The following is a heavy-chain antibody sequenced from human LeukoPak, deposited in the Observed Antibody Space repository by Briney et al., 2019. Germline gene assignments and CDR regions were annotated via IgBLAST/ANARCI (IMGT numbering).Heavy chain of an antibody. J-gene: IGHJ4*02. V-gene: IGHV3-48*01. CDR2: ISSSSSTI. D-gene: IGHD3-22*01. CDR3: AKDGHYYDSSGVVDY. CDR1: GFTFSSYS. Sequence: GGSLRLSCAASGFTFSSYSMNWVRQAPGKGLEWVSYISSSSSTIYYADSVKGRFTISRDNSKNTLYLQMNSLRAEDTAVYYCAKDGHYYDSSGVVDYWGQGTLVTVSS.